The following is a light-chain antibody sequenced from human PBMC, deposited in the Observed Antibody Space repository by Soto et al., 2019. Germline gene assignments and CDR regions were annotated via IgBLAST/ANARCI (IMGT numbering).Light chain of an antibody. Sequence: DSQMTQSPSTLAASVGDRVTITCRASQSVSTWLAWYQQKPGKPPKLLIYKASILQSGVSSRFSGSGSGTDFTPTISGLQPDDFATYYCQQYDRYPVTFGGRTKVDIK. CDR1: QSVSTW. V-gene: IGKV1-5*03. J-gene: IGKJ4*01. CDR2: KAS. CDR3: QQYDRYPVT.